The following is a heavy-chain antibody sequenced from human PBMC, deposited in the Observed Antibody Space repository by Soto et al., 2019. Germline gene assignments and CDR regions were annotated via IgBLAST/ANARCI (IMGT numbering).Heavy chain of an antibody. D-gene: IGHD3-3*01. J-gene: IGHJ6*02. CDR3: ARAPRGPHLEWLLEGIYYYGMDV. Sequence: HLGGSLRLSCAASGFTFSSYWMSWVRQAPGKGLEWVANIKQDGSEKYYVDSVKGRFTISRDNAKNSLYLQMNSLRAEDTAVYYCARAPRGPHLEWLLEGIYYYGMDVWGQGTTVTVSS. V-gene: IGHV3-7*03. CDR2: IKQDGSEK. CDR1: GFTFSSYW.